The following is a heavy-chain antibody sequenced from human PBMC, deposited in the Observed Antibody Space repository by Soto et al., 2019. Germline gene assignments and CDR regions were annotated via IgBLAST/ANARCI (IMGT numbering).Heavy chain of an antibody. CDR3: ARDRAPRGWSYLDL. J-gene: IGHJ4*02. V-gene: IGHV1-69*01. CDR2: IIPIFGTP. D-gene: IGHD2-15*01. Sequence: QVQLVQSGAEVKKPGSSVKISCKALGGSFSDYAISWVRQAPGQGLEWMGGIIPIFGTPNYGQKFQDRVTFTAHESTNTAYMELSRLISEDMAVYYCARDRAPRGWSYLDLWGQGTQVTVSS. CDR1: GGSFSDYA.